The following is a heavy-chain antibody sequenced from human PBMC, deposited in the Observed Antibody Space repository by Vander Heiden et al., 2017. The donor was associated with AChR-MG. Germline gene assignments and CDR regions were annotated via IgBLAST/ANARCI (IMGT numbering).Heavy chain of an antibody. CDR1: GFIVRNNY. CDR3: ARGRPTTAYYFDY. Sequence: EVQLVESGGGLIQPGGSLRLSCAASGFIVRNNYMSWVRQAPGRGLGWVSVIYSGGTTYYADSVKGRFTLSRDNSKNTLYLQINSLRVEDTAVYYCARGRPTTAYYFDYWGQGTLVSVSS. CDR2: IYSGGTT. D-gene: IGHD6-6*01. V-gene: IGHV3-53*01. J-gene: IGHJ4*02.